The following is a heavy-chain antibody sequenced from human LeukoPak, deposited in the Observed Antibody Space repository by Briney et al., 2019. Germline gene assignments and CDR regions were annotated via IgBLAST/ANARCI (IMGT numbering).Heavy chain of an antibody. J-gene: IGHJ4*02. Sequence: QPGKSLRLSCAASGFTFNNYGMHWVRQAPGKGLEWVAVISYDGRNKHYPDSVKGRFTISRDISTDTLWLQMDSLRTEDTAVYYCAKGPLRGTAAAMDYWGQGTLVTVSS. D-gene: IGHD2-2*01. CDR3: AKGPLRGTAAAMDY. V-gene: IGHV3-30*18. CDR2: ISYDGRNK. CDR1: GFTFNNYG.